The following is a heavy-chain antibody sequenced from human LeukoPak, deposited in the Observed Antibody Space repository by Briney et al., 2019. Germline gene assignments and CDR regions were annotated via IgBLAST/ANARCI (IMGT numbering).Heavy chain of an antibody. CDR1: GGTFSSYA. CDR2: IIPIFGTA. J-gene: IGHJ6*03. V-gene: IGHV1-69*06. CDR3: ARDNSSRPYYYYYMDV. Sequence: SVKVSCKASGGTFSSYAISWVRQAPGQGLEWMGRIIPIFGTANYAQKFQGRVTITADKSTSTAYMELSSLRSEDTAVYYCARDNSSRPYYYYYMDVWGKGTTVTVSS. D-gene: IGHD6-13*01.